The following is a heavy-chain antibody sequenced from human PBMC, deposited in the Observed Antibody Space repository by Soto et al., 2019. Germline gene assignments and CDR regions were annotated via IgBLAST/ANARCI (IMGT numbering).Heavy chain of an antibody. CDR3: ARVSGSYYYGMDV. J-gene: IGHJ6*02. Sequence: QVQLQESGPGLVKPSGTLSLTCAVSGGSISSSNWWSWVRQPPGKGLEWIGEIYHSGSTNYNPSLTSRFTISVDKSKTQFSLKLSSVTAADTAVYYCARVSGSYYYGMDVWGQGTTVTVSS. CDR1: GGSISSSNW. D-gene: IGHD1-26*01. V-gene: IGHV4-4*02. CDR2: IYHSGST.